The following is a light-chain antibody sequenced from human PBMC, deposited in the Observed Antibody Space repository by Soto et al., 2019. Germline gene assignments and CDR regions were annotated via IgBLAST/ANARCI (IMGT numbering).Light chain of an antibody. CDR2: EVS. Sequence: QSALTQPASVSGSPGQSITISCTGTSSDVGGYKFVSWYQQHPGKAPKLMIYEVSNRSSGVSSRFSGSKSGNTASLTISGLQAEDEADYYCGSYTGSIYVFGTGTKVTVL. J-gene: IGLJ1*01. CDR1: SSDVGGYKF. V-gene: IGLV2-14*01. CDR3: GSYTGSIYV.